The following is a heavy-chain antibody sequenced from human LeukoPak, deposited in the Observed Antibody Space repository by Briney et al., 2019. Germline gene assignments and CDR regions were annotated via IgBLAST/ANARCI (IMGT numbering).Heavy chain of an antibody. CDR3: ARSGDSSGYMAV. Sequence: SETLSLTCTVSGYSISSGYYWGWIRPPPGKGLEWFGSIYHSGSTYYNPSLKSRVTISVDTSKNQFSLKLSSVTAADTAVYYCARSGDSSGYMAVWGKGTTVTVSS. V-gene: IGHV4-38-2*02. CDR2: IYHSGST. D-gene: IGHD3-22*01. J-gene: IGHJ6*04. CDR1: GYSISSGYY.